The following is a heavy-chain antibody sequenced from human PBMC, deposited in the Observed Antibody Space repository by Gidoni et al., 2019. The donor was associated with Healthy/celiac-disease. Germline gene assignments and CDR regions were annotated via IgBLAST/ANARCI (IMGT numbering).Heavy chain of an antibody. CDR1: GFTFSGSA. V-gene: IGHV3-73*02. CDR2: IRSKANSYAT. CDR3: TSGSSWSPGGY. Sequence: EEQLVEAGGGLVQPGGSQKLACAACGFTFSGSARHWVRQASGKGLAWVGRIRSKANSYATAYAASVQGRFTISRDDSKTTAYLQMNSLKTEDTAVYYCTSGSSWSPGGYWGQGTLVTVSS. J-gene: IGHJ4*02. D-gene: IGHD6-13*01.